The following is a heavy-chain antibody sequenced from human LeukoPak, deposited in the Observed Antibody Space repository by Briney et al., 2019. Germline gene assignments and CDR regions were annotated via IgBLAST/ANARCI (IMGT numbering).Heavy chain of an antibody. CDR1: GFTFSSYA. V-gene: IGHV3-23*01. Sequence: GGSLRLSCAASGFTFSSYAMSWVRQAPGKGLEWVSSIIGSGGSTYYPESVKGRFTISRDNSKNTLYLQMNSLRAEGTAVYYCANHNWGLGVYDYYMDVWGRGTTVTVSS. CDR3: ANHNWGLGVYDYYMDV. J-gene: IGHJ6*03. CDR2: IIGSGGST. D-gene: IGHD7-27*01.